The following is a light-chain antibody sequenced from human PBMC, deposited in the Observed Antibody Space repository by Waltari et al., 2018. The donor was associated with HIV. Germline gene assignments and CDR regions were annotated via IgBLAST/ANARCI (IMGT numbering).Light chain of an antibody. Sequence: DIVMTQSPDSLVVSLGERATINCKSSQTILYSSNNKNYLAWYQQKPGQPPKLLIYWASTRESGVPDRFSGSGSGSHFTLTISSLQAEDVAVYYCQQYYDTPQTFGQGTKVEIK. CDR2: WAS. J-gene: IGKJ1*01. V-gene: IGKV4-1*01. CDR1: QTILYSSNNKNY. CDR3: QQYYDTPQT.